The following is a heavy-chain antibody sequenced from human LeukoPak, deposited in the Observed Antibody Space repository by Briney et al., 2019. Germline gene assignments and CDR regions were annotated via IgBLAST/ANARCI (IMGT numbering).Heavy chain of an antibody. CDR3: ARDQRITIFGVLARGQGVKQGMDV. D-gene: IGHD3-3*01. J-gene: IGHJ6*02. CDR2: ISSSSSYI. Sequence: PGGSLRLSCAASGFTFSSYSMNWVRQAPGKGLEWVSSISSSSSYIYYADSVKGRFTTSRDNAKNSLYLQMNSLRAEDTAVYYCARDQRITIFGVLARGQGVKQGMDVWGQGTTVTVSS. V-gene: IGHV3-21*01. CDR1: GFTFSSYS.